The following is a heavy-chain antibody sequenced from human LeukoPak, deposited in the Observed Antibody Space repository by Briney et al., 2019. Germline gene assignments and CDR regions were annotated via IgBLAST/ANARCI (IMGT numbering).Heavy chain of an antibody. CDR3: ARDWGPRITMVRGVLDYYYYYYMDV. D-gene: IGHD3-10*01. Sequence: SQTLSLTCTVSGGSISSGSYYWSWIRQPAGKGLEWIGRIYTSGSTNYNPPLKSRVTISVDTSKNQFSLKLSSVTAADTAVYYCARDWGPRITMVRGVLDYYYYYYMDVWGKGTTVTISS. CDR1: GGSISSGSYY. CDR2: IYTSGST. V-gene: IGHV4-61*02. J-gene: IGHJ6*03.